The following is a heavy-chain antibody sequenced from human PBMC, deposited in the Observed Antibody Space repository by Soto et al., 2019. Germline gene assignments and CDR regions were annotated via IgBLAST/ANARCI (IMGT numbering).Heavy chain of an antibody. Sequence: KTSETLSLTCTVSGGSISSGDYYWSWIRQPPGKGLEWIGYIYYSGSTYYNPSLKSRVTISVDTSKNQFSLKLSSVTAADTAVYYCARVYDSSSPSYYYYGMDVWGQGATVTVSS. V-gene: IGHV4-30-4*01. CDR1: GGSISSGDYY. J-gene: IGHJ6*02. CDR3: ARVYDSSSPSYYYYGMDV. CDR2: IYYSGST. D-gene: IGHD6-6*01.